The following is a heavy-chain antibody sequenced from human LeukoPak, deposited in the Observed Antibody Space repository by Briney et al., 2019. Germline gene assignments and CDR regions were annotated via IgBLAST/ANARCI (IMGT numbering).Heavy chain of an antibody. CDR3: ARDPYSSYLRASYYMDV. CDR1: GYTFTGYY. V-gene: IGHV1-2*02. J-gene: IGHJ6*03. CDR2: INPNSGGT. Sequence: ASVKVSCKASGYTFTGYYMHWVRQAPGQGLEWMGWINPNSGGTNYAQKFQGRVTMTRDTSISTAYMELSRLRSDDTAVYYCARDPYSSYLRASYYMDVWGKGTTVTVSS. D-gene: IGHD6-6*01.